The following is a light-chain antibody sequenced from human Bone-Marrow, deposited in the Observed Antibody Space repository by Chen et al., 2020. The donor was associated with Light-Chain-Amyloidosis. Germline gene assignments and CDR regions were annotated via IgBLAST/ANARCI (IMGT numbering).Light chain of an antibody. CDR1: QSLLHSNGNTY. J-gene: IGKJ3*01. CDR2: FGS. Sequence: DIVMSQSPLSLPGTPGEPASISCRSSQSLLHSNGNTYLDWFLQKPGQSPQLLISFGSNRASGVPDRFSGSGSGTDCTLKISRVEAEDVRFYYCMQALQGPFTFGPGTKVDIK. V-gene: IGKV2-28*01. CDR3: MQALQGPFT.